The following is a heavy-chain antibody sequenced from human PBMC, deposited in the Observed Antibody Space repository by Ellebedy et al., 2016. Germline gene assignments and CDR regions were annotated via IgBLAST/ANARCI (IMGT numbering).Heavy chain of an antibody. D-gene: IGHD6-13*01. CDR3: VKGVGAGTFDY. V-gene: IGHV3-64D*06. CDR2: ISHTGSST. J-gene: IGHJ4*02. CDR1: GFTFSYAA. Sequence: GGSLRLSCSASGFTFSYAAMHWVRQAPGKGLEFVSGISHTGSSTYFADSVKGRFTISRDNSKNTLNLQMSSLRVEDTAVYYCVKGVGAGTFDYWGQGTLVAVSS.